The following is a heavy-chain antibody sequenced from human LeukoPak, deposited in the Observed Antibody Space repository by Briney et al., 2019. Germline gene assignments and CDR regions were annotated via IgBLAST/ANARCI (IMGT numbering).Heavy chain of an antibody. V-gene: IGHV4-34*01. J-gene: IGHJ4*02. Sequence: SETLSFTCAVYGGSFSGYYWSWIRQPPGKGLEWIGEINHSGSTIYNPSLKSRVTISVDTSKNQFSLKLSSVTAADTAVYYCARWAYSQYYGSGSFDYWGQGTLVTVSS. CDR1: GGSFSGYY. CDR3: ARWAYSQYYGSGSFDY. D-gene: IGHD3-10*01. CDR2: INHSGST.